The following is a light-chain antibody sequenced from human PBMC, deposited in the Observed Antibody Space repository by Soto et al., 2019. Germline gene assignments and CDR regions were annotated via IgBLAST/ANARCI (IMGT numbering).Light chain of an antibody. CDR3: LLSYSGARVV. CDR1: TGAVTSGHY. J-gene: IGLJ2*01. V-gene: IGLV7-46*01. CDR2: DTS. Sequence: QAVVTQEPSLTVSPGGTVTLTCGSSTGAVTSGHYPYWFQQKPGQAPRTLIYDTSNKHSWTPARFSGSLLGGKAALTLSGAQPEDEAEYYCLLSYSGARVVFGGVTQLTVL.